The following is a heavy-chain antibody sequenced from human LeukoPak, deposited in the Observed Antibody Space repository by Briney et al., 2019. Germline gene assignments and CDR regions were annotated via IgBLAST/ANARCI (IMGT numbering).Heavy chain of an antibody. CDR2: ITHTGST. D-gene: IGHD6-13*01. V-gene: IGHV4-34*01. CDR1: RGSFSGYY. Sequence: SETLSLTCAVNRGSFSGYYWNWIRQPPGKGLEWIGDITHTGSTNDNPSLAGRVTVSVDTSKNQFSLSLASVTAADTALYYCARGSPAADDAFDIWGQGTLVTVSS. J-gene: IGHJ3*02. CDR3: ARGSPAADDAFDI.